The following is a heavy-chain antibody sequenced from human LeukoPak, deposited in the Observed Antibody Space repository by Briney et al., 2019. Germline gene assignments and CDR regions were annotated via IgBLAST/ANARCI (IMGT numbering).Heavy chain of an antibody. J-gene: IGHJ4*02. V-gene: IGHV3-23*01. CDR1: GFTFSSYA. D-gene: IGHD3-9*01. CDR2: ISGSGGST. Sequence: QPGGSLRLSCAASGFTFSSYAMSWVRQAPGKGLEWVSAISGSGGSTYYADSVKGRFTISRDNSKNTLYLQMNSLRAEDTAVYYCAKDGDYYDILTGPAYYFDYWGQGTLVTVSS. CDR3: AKDGDYYDILTGPAYYFDY.